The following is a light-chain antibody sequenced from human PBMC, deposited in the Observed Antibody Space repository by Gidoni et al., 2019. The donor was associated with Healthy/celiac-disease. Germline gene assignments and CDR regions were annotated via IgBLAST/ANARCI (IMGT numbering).Light chain of an antibody. CDR2: AAS. CDR3: QQSYSTPRT. V-gene: IGKV1-39*01. Sequence: DIQMTLSPSSLSASVGDRVTITCRASQSISRYLNWYQKKPGQAPQLLIYAASSLQRGVPTRFSGSGSGTDFTLTISSRQPEDFATYYCQQSYSTPRTFGQGTKLEIK. J-gene: IGKJ2*01. CDR1: QSISRY.